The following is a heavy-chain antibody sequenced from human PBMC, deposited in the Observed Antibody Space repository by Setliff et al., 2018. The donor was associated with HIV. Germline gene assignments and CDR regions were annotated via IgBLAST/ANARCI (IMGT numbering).Heavy chain of an antibody. J-gene: IGHJ6*03. CDR1: GFSFGSFA. D-gene: IGHD6-25*01. CDR2: ISGNGDDT. CDR3: VKRDRGYNYYYYYYMDV. V-gene: IGHV3-64D*09. Sequence: GGSLRLSCSASGFSFGSFAMHWVRQAPGKGLEYASVISGNGDDTYYADSVKGRFTISRDNSKNTLYLQMSSLRAEDTAVYYCVKRDRGYNYYYYYYMDVWGKGTTVTV.